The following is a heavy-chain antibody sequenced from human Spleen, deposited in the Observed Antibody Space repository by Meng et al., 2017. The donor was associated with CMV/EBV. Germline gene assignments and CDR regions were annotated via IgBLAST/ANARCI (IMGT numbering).Heavy chain of an antibody. J-gene: IGHJ5*02. CDR3: AGVMYPGPMRFDP. Sequence: SETLSLTCAVSDYSITHGYYWAWIRQPPGKALEWIATIYHSGGTYYNSPLKSRVTISMDTSKNHFFLKLSAVTAADTAVYYCAGVMYPGPMRFDPWGQGTLVTVSS. V-gene: IGHV4-38-2*01. D-gene: IGHD2-21*01. CDR2: IYHSGGT. CDR1: DYSITHGYY.